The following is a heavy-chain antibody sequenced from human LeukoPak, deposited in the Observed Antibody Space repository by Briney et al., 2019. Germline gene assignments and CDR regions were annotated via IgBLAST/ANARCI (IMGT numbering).Heavy chain of an antibody. D-gene: IGHD6-13*01. V-gene: IGHV1-2*02. CDR2: INPNSGGT. CDR1: GYTFTGYY. CDR3: ARSIYPYSRDLSVSQWGIAAAGTGFDY. Sequence: GASVKVSCKASGYTFTGYYMHWVRQAPGQGLEWMGWINPNSGGTNYAQKFQGRVTMTRDTSISTAYMELSRLRSDDTAVYYCARSIYPYSRDLSVSQWGIAAAGTGFDYWGQGTLVTVSS. J-gene: IGHJ4*02.